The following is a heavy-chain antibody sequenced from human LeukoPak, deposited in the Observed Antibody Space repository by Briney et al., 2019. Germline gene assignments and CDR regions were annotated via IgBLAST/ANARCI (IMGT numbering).Heavy chain of an antibody. CDR3: ARDIKGLVYTFDY. D-gene: IGHD3/OR15-3a*01. J-gene: IGHJ4*02. CDR1: GFTFSSYA. CDR2: ISSGSRTI. Sequence: GGSLRLSCAASGFTFSSYAMHWVRQAPGKGLEWVSYISSGSRTIYYTDSVKGRFTISRDNAKNSLYLQMNSLRAEDTAVYYCARDIKGLVYTFDYWGQGTLVTVSS. V-gene: IGHV3-48*01.